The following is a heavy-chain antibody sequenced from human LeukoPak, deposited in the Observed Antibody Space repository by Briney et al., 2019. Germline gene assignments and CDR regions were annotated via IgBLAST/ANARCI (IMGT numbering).Heavy chain of an antibody. CDR3: AKVNSYILTGGWFDP. Sequence: GRSLRLSCAASGFTVSSNYMSWVRQAPGKGLEWVSVIYSGGNTYYADSVKGRFTISRDNSKNTLYLQINSLRAEDTAVYYCAKVNSYILTGGWFDPWGQGTLVTVSS. CDR1: GFTVSSNY. CDR2: IYSGGNT. D-gene: IGHD3-9*01. J-gene: IGHJ5*02. V-gene: IGHV3-66*01.